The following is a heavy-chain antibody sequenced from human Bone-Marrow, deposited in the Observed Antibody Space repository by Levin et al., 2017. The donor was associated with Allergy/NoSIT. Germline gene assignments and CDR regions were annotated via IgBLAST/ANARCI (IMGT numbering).Heavy chain of an antibody. V-gene: IGHV3-9*01. D-gene: IGHD5-18*01. CDR2: ISWNGAAI. CDR3: VKDKVFTASALFHY. CDR1: GFIFDDCA. Sequence: SLKISCAASGFIFDDCAMHWVRQAPGKGLEWVSSISWNGAAIAYADSVKGRFTISRDNAKNSLYLQMNSLRPDDTALYYCVKDKVFTASALFHYWGQGTLVTVSS. J-gene: IGHJ4*02.